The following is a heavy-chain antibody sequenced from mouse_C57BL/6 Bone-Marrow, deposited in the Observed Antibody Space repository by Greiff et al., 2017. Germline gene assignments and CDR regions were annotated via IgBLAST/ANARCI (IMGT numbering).Heavy chain of an antibody. Sequence: VQLQQSGAELVKPGASVKVSCKASGYTFTSYWMHWVKQMPGQGLEWIGRIHPSDSDTNYNQKFKGKATLTVAKSSSTAYMQLSSLTSEDSAVYYCSAYGYKFAYWGQGTLVTVSA. CDR3: SAYGYKFAY. CDR2: IHPSDSDT. V-gene: IGHV1-74*01. J-gene: IGHJ3*01. CDR1: GYTFTSYW. D-gene: IGHD2-2*01.